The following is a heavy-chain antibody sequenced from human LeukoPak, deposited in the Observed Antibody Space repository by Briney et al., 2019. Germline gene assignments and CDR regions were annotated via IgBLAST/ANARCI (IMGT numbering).Heavy chain of an antibody. D-gene: IGHD3-22*01. CDR3: ALDNYEVNGYSRAWDY. V-gene: IGHV3-30*03. CDR2: ITSDGSNQ. CDR1: GFTFSTLD. J-gene: IGHJ4*02. Sequence: GRSLRLSCAASGFTFSTLDMHWIRQAPGKGLEWVAVITSDGSNQYYADSVKGRFTVSRDNSKKTLYLQMNSLRADDMAVYYCALDNYEVNGYSRAWDYWGQGTLVAVSS.